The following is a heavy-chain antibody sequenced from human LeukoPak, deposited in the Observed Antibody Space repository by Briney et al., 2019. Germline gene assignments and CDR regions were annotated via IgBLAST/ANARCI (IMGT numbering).Heavy chain of an antibody. J-gene: IGHJ4*02. CDR1: GYTFTGYY. CDR2: INPNSGGT. V-gene: IGHV1-2*02. Sequence: ASVKVSCKASGYTFTGYYMHWVRQAPGQGLEWMGWINPNSGGTNYAQKFQGRVTMTRDTSISTAYMELSRLRSDDTAVYYCARARGGVYYYGSGSYEYYFDYWGQGTLVTVSS. CDR3: ARARGGVYYYGSGSYEYYFDY. D-gene: IGHD3-10*01.